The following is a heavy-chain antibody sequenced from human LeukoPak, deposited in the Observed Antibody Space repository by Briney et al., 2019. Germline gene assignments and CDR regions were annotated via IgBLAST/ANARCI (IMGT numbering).Heavy chain of an antibody. CDR2: ISGSGGST. CDR3: AKDLSTYRSPRYYFDY. V-gene: IGHV3-23*01. J-gene: IGHJ4*02. CDR1: GFTFSSYA. D-gene: IGHD2-15*01. Sequence: GGSLRLSCAASGFTFSSYAMSWVRQAPGQGLEWVSAISGSGGSTYYADSVKGRFTISRDNSKNTLYLQMNSLRAEDTAVYYCAKDLSTYRSPRYYFDYWGQGTLVTVSS.